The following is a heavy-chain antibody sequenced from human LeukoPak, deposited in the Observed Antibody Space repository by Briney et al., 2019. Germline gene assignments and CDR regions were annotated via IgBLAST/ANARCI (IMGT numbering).Heavy chain of an antibody. J-gene: IGHJ6*03. V-gene: IGHV3-7*01. Sequence: GGSLRLSCEASGFTFSSYWMSWVRQAPGKGLEWVANIKQDGSDKYYVDSVKGRFTTSRDNAKNSLYLQMNSLRPEDTAVYFCARDRHVPGLYYYYMDVWGKGTTVTVSS. CDR3: ARDRHVPGLYYYYMDV. D-gene: IGHD6-6*01. CDR2: IKQDGSDK. CDR1: GFTFSSYW.